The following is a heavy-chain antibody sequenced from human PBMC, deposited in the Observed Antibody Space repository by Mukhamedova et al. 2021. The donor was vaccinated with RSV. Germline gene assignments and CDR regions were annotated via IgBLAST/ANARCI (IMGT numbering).Heavy chain of an antibody. V-gene: IGHV3-66*02. CDR2: IHSGGST. D-gene: IGHD4-17*01. CDR3: ARVIYGDYYFDY. Sequence: SWVRQAPGKGLEWVSVIHSGGSTYYADSVKGRFTISRDNSKNTLYLQMNSLRAEDTAVYYCARVIYGDYYFDYWGQGTLVTVSS. J-gene: IGHJ4*02.